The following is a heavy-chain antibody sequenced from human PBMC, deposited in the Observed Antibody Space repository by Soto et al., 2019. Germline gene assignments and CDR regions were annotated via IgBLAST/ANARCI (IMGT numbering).Heavy chain of an antibody. CDR1: GFTSSTSD. CDR2: ISYDGSVQ. Sequence: QVQLVESGGGVVQPGRSLRLSCAASGFTSSTSDIHWVRQAPGKGLQWVAAISYDGSVQYYEDSVKGRFSISRDNSKTTLFLQMHSLRAEDTAMYYCAKRARTWYFGDWGQGTLVTVSS. CDR3: AKRARTWYFGD. V-gene: IGHV3-30*18. J-gene: IGHJ4*02.